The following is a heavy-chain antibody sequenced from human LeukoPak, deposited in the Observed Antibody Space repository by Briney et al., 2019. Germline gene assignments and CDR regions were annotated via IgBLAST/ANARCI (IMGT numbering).Heavy chain of an antibody. V-gene: IGHV3-21*01. J-gene: IGHJ4*02. Sequence: GGSLTLSCAAYGFTFSSYTMTWVSQAPGEGLEWVSSISGSIIYKYYADSLTGRFTISRDNAKNSLYLQMNSLRAEDTAVYYCARANYDSSGYYPLIYYWGQGTLVTVSS. CDR2: ISGSIIYK. CDR1: GFTFSSYT. CDR3: ARANYDSSGYYPLIYY. D-gene: IGHD3-22*01.